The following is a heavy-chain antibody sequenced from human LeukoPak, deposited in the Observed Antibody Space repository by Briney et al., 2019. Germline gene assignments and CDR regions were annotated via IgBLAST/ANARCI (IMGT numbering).Heavy chain of an antibody. J-gene: IGHJ3*02. Sequence: PSETLSLTCSVSGTSIRTFYWSWIRQPPGKGLEWIGYIYDSGRTNYNPSLKSRVTISVDTSRKQFSLKLGSVTAADTAVYYCARDLYGDYAFDIWGQGTLVTVSS. V-gene: IGHV4-59*01. CDR3: ARDLYGDYAFDI. CDR1: GTSIRTFY. CDR2: IYDSGRT. D-gene: IGHD4-17*01.